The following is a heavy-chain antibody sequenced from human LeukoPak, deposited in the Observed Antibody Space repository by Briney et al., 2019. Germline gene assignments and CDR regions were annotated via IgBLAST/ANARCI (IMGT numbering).Heavy chain of an antibody. CDR1: GGSFSGDY. J-gene: IGHJ4*02. CDR2: INHSGST. D-gene: IGHD2-15*01. Sequence: SETLSLTCAVYGGSFSGDYWSWIRQPPGKGLEWIGKINHSGSTNYNPSLKSRVTISVDTSKNQFSLKLRSVTAADTAVYYCARVTGYVIEDNFDYWGQGTLVTVSS. CDR3: ARVTGYVIEDNFDY. V-gene: IGHV4-34*01.